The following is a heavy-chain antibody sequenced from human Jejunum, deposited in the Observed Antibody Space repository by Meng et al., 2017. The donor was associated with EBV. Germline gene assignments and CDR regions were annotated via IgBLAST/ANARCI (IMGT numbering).Heavy chain of an antibody. D-gene: IGHD3-16*01. Sequence: VESGGSVVQPGRSLRLSCAASGFTFSGHAIEWVRQAPSKGLKWVALISNDGNNKYYADSVKGRFTISRDNSKNTLYLQMNSLRVDDTALYYCTREWGADYWGQGTLVTVSS. J-gene: IGHJ4*02. CDR2: ISNDGNNK. CDR1: GFTFSGHA. CDR3: TREWGADY. V-gene: IGHV3-30-3*01.